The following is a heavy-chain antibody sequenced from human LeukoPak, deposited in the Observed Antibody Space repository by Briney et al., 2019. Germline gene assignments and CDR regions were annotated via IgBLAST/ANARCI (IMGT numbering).Heavy chain of an antibody. V-gene: IGHV1-2*02. J-gene: IGHJ4*02. Sequence: ASVKVSCKASGYTFTGYYMHWVRQAPGQGLEWMGWINPNSGGTNYAQKFQGRVTMTRDTSISTAYMELSRRRSDDTAVYYCARVYHNCGGDCYPYFDYWGQGTLVTVSS. CDR2: INPNSGGT. CDR3: ARVYHNCGGDCYPYFDY. CDR1: GYTFTGYY. D-gene: IGHD2-21*01.